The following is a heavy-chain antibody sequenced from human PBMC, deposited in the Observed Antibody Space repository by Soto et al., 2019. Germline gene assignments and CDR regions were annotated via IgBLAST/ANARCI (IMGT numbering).Heavy chain of an antibody. J-gene: IGHJ6*02. CDR2: INPNSGGT. CDR3: ARDRTPTTYYDFWSGYYSGGSAYGMDV. D-gene: IGHD3-3*01. CDR1: GYTFTSYY. V-gene: IGHV1-2*04. Sequence: GASVKVSCKASGYTFTSYYMHWVRQAPGQGLEWMGWINPNSGGTNYAQKFQGWVTMTRDTSISTAYMELSRLRSDDTAVYYCARDRTPTTYYDFWSGYYSGGSAYGMDVWGQGTTVTVSS.